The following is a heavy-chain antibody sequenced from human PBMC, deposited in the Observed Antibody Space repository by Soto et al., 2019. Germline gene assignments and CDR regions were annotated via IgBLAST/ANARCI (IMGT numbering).Heavy chain of an antibody. J-gene: IGHJ4*02. CDR3: ASMRGGYVSRGYDY. CDR1: GGSFSDYS. Sequence: SETLSLTCAVYGGSFSDYSWTWIRQSPGKALEWIGQINHSGSANYTPSLRSRVSISIGTPKNQFSLELTSVTAADTAVYYCASMRGGYVSRGYDYWGQGTLVTVSS. D-gene: IGHD3-22*01. V-gene: IGHV4-34*01. CDR2: INHSGSA.